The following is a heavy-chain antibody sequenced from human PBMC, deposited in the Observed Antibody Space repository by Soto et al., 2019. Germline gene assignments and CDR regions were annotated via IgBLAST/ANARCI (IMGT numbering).Heavy chain of an antibody. D-gene: IGHD3-3*01. CDR2: IYYSGST. CDR3: ARAGTLDNFWSGYGYDI. J-gene: IGHJ3*02. Sequence: SETLSLTCTVSGGSISSGGYYWSWIRQHPGKGLEWIGYIYYSGSTYYNPSLKSRVTIPVDTSKNQFSLKLSSVTAADTAVYYCARAGTLDNFWSGYGYDIWGPGPKVTVS. CDR1: GGSISSGGYY. V-gene: IGHV4-31*03.